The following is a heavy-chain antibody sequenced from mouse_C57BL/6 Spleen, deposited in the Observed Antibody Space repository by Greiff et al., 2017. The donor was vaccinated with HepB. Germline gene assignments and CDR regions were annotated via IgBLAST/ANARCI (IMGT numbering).Heavy chain of an antibody. CDR3: ARERVGRYFDV. J-gene: IGHJ1*03. D-gene: IGHD4-1*01. Sequence: QVQLQQPGAELVRPGSSVKLSCKASGYTFTSYWMHWVKQRPIQGLEWIGNIDPSDSETHYNQKFKDKATLTVDKSSSTAYMQLSSLTSEDSAVYYCARERVGRYFDVWGTGTTVTVSS. V-gene: IGHV1-52*01. CDR2: IDPSDSET. CDR1: GYTFTSYW.